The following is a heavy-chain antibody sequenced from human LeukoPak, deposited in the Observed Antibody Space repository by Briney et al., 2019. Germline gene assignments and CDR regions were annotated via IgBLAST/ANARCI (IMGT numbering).Heavy chain of an antibody. J-gene: IGHJ3*02. CDR3: ARDRAYFYDSRESNAFDI. CDR1: GFTFSSYW. CDR2: INTDGSTT. D-gene: IGHD3-22*01. Sequence: GGSLRLSCATSGFTFSSYWMHWVRQAPGKGLVWVSRINTDGSTTSYADSVKGRFTISRENAKNTLYLQMNSLRAEDTAVYYCARDRAYFYDSRESNAFDIWGQGTMVTVSS. V-gene: IGHV3-74*01.